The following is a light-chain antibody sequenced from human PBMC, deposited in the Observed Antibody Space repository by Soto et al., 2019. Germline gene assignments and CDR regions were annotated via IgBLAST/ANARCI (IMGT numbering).Light chain of an antibody. Sequence: AIRMTQSPSSLSASVGDRVNITYRASQGIRSDLGWYQQKPGKVPNLLIYAASNLQSGVPSRFSGSGSGTDFTLTISSLQPEDFATYYCLQDYNYPWTFGQGTKVDIK. CDR3: LQDYNYPWT. CDR2: AAS. V-gene: IGKV1-6*01. J-gene: IGKJ1*01. CDR1: QGIRSD.